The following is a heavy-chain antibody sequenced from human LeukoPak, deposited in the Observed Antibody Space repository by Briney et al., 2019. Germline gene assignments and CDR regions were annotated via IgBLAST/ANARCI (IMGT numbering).Heavy chain of an antibody. J-gene: IGHJ3*02. CDR2: INPSGGST. CDR1: GYTFTSYG. D-gene: IGHD5/OR15-5a*01. CDR3: ARDSKSTADAFDI. V-gene: IGHV1-46*01. Sequence: ASVKVSCKASGYTFTSYGISWVRQAPGQGLEWMGIINPSGGSTSYAQKFQGRVTMTRDMSTSTVYMELSSLRSEDTAVYYCARDSKSTADAFDIWGQGTMVTVSS.